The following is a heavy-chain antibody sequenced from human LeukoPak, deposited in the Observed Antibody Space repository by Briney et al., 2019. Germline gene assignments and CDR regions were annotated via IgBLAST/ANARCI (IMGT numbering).Heavy chain of an antibody. CDR3: ARDTASSGYLVPDAFDI. V-gene: IGHV3-21*01. Sequence: GGSLRLSCAASGFTFSSYSMNWVGQAPGKGLEWVSSISSSSSYIYYADSVKGRFTISRDNAKNSLYLQMNSLRAEDTAVYYCARDTASSGYLVPDAFDIWGQGTMVTVSS. J-gene: IGHJ3*02. D-gene: IGHD3-22*01. CDR2: ISSSSSYI. CDR1: GFTFSSYS.